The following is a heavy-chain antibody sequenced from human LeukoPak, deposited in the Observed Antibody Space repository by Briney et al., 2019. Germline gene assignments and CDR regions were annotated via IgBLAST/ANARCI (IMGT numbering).Heavy chain of an antibody. D-gene: IGHD6-13*01. CDR2: ISYDGSSE. Sequence: GTSLRLSCAASGFTFSSYAMHWVRQAPGKGLEWVAVISYDGSSEQYADSVKGRFTVSRDNSRNRLYLQMSSLRVDDTAVYYCVRDRHSGRRGQHRVPRSFDYWGQGTLVTVSS. CDR3: VRDRHSGRRGQHRVPRSFDY. J-gene: IGHJ4*02. CDR1: GFTFSSYA. V-gene: IGHV3-30*04.